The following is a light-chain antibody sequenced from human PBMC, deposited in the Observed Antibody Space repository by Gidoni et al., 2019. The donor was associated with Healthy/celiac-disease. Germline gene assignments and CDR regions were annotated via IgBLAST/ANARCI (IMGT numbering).Light chain of an antibody. V-gene: IGKV2-28*01. J-gene: IGKJ2*01. CDR2: LGS. Sequence: DFVLTQSPPSPPVTPGEPAATSCSSSQSLLHSNGYNYFDWYLQKPGQSPQLLIYLGSNRASGGPDRFSGSGSGTDVTLKISRVEAEDVGVYYCMQALQTPYTFGQGTKLEIK. CDR1: QSLLHSNGYNY. CDR3: MQALQTPYT.